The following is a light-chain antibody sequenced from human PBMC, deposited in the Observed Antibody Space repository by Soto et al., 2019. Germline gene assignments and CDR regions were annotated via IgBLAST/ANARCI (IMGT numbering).Light chain of an antibody. J-gene: IGLJ1*01. CDR2: DVS. CDR1: SSDVCGYNY. CDR3: SSYTSSSTPIYV. V-gene: IGLV2-14*01. Sequence: QSVLTQPASGSGSPGQSITISCTGTSSDVCGYNYVSWYQQHPGKAPKLMIYDVSNRPSGVSNRFSGSKSGNTASLTISGLQAEDEADYYCSSYTSSSTPIYVFGTGTKVTVL.